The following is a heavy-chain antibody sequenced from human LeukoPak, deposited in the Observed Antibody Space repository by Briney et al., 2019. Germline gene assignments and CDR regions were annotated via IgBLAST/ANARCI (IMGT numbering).Heavy chain of an antibody. J-gene: IGHJ4*02. CDR2: IYSGGST. CDR1: GFTFSSNY. CDR3: AREANYYDILTGYQIGNFDY. Sequence: GGSLRLSCAASGFTFSSNYMSWVRQAPGKGLEWVSVIYSGGSTYYADSVKGRFTISRDNSKNTLYLQMNSLRAEDTAVYYCAREANYYDILTGYQIGNFDYWGQGTLVTVSS. V-gene: IGHV3-53*01. D-gene: IGHD3-9*01.